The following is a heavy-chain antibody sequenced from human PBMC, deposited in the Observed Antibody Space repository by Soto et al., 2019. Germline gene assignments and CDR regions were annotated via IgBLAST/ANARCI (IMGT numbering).Heavy chain of an antibody. Sequence: GGSLRLSCAASGFTFSSYAMSWVRQAPGKGLEWVSVISGSGDSTYYADSVKGRFTISRDNSKNTLYLQMNSLRAEDTAVYYCSWRSSGWYFDYWGQGTLVTVSS. CDR2: ISGSGDST. CDR1: GFTFSSYA. V-gene: IGHV3-23*01. D-gene: IGHD6-19*01. J-gene: IGHJ4*02. CDR3: SWRSSGWYFDY.